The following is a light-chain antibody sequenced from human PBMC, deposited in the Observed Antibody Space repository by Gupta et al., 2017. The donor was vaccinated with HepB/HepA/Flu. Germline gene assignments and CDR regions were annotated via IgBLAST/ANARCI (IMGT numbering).Light chain of an antibody. CDR1: QNVYNS. CDR2: GTS. J-gene: IGKJ4*01. V-gene: IGKV3-15*01. CDR3: QQYNNWPPLT. Sequence: VLTQSPATLPLSPGERATLPCRASQNVYNSLAWYQQKPGQAPRPLTYGTSTRATGIPARCSGDGSGTEFTLSISSLPSEDSAIYYCQQYNNWPPLTFGGGTRVEI.